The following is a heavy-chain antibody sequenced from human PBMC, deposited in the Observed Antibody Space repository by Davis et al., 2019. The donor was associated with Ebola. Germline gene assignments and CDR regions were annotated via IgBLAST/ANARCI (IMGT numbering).Heavy chain of an antibody. J-gene: IGHJ5*02. CDR1: GYTFSNTE. V-gene: IGHV1-8*02. CDR3: VRVGGGGIGFDP. Sequence: ASVKVSCKASGYTFSNTEINWVRQAPGQGLEWMGWMNPKTGNAGYAQNFEGRVTMTRDISTSTAYMEMTSLRFEDTAIYYWVRVGGGGIGFDPWGQGSLVTVSS. CDR2: MNPKTGNA. D-gene: IGHD3-16*01.